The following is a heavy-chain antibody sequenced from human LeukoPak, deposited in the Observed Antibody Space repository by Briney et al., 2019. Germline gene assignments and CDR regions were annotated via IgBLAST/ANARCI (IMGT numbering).Heavy chain of an antibody. CDR3: SRDPRPCDY. Sequence: GGSLRLSCAASGFTFSDYYTCWIRQAPGKGLESVAYISGSGSVIVYADSVKGRFTISRGNAQNSLYLQMNSLRDEDTAMCYCSRDPRPCDYWGQGTLVTVSS. J-gene: IGHJ4*02. CDR1: GFTFSDYY. CDR2: ISGSGSVI. V-gene: IGHV3-11*04.